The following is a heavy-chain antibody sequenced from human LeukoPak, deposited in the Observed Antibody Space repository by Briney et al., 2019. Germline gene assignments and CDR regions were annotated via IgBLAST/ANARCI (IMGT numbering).Heavy chain of an antibody. CDR1: GGSISSGDYY. CDR3: AREAYYYGSGSYYNGLDY. CDR2: ICYSGST. J-gene: IGHJ4*02. D-gene: IGHD3-10*01. Sequence: PSQTLSLTCTVSGGSISSGDYYWGWIRQPPGKGLEWIGYICYSGSTYYNPSLKSRVTISVDTSKNQCSLKLSSVTAADTAVYYCAREAYYYGSGSYYNGLDYWGQGTLVTVSS. V-gene: IGHV4-30-4*01.